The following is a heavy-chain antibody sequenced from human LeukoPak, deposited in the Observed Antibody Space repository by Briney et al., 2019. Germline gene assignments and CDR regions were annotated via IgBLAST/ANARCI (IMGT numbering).Heavy chain of an antibody. D-gene: IGHD6-6*01. Sequence: SETLSLTCTVSGGSIGSSSYYWGWIRQPPGKGLEWIGRIYYSGSTYYNPSPKSRITISVDTSKNQFSLKLSSVTAADTAVYYCASYSSSSFDYWGQGTLVTVSS. J-gene: IGHJ4*02. CDR1: GGSIGSSSYY. CDR2: IYYSGST. CDR3: ASYSSSSFDY. V-gene: IGHV4-39*01.